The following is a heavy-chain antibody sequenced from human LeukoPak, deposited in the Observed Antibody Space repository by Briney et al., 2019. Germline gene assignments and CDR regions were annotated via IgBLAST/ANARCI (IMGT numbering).Heavy chain of an antibody. CDR3: ARGRQFDP. Sequence: SETLSLTCTVSGGSISGYYWSWIRQPAGKGLDWIGRIYSTGSTGSTNYSPSLKSRVTISVDTSKNQFSLKLSSVTAADTAVYYCARGRQFDPWGQGTLVTVSS. J-gene: IGHJ5*02. V-gene: IGHV4-4*07. CDR1: GGSISGYY. CDR2: IYSTGSTGST.